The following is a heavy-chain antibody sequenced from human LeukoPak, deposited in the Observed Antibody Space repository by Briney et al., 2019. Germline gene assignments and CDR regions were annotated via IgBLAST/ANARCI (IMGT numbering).Heavy chain of an antibody. CDR2: INPSSGGT. CDR3: ARDLHVDDSTDY. J-gene: IGHJ4*02. CDR1: GYTFTGYY. V-gene: IGHV1-2*02. D-gene: IGHD3-22*01. Sequence: ASVKVSCKASGYTFTGYYMHWVRQAPGQGLEWMGWINPSSGGTNYAQKFQGRVTMTRDTSISTAYMELSRLRSDDTAVYYCARDLHVDDSTDYWGQGTLVTVSS.